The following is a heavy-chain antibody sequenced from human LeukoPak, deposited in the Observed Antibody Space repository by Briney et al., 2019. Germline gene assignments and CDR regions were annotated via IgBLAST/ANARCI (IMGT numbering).Heavy chain of an antibody. CDR2: ISGSGGST. V-gene: IGHV3-23*01. Sequence: GGSLRLSCAASGFTFSSYAMSWVRQAPGKGREWVSAISGSGGSTYYAEYVKGRFTISRDNSKNTLYLQMNSLRAEDTAVYYCATDTGIVGATEFDYWGQGTLVTVSS. J-gene: IGHJ4*02. CDR3: ATDTGIVGATEFDY. CDR1: GFTFSSYA. D-gene: IGHD1-26*01.